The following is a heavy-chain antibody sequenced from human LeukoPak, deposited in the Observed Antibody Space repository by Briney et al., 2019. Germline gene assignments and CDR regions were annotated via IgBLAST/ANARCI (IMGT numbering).Heavy chain of an antibody. CDR2: INHSGST. V-gene: IGHV4-34*01. CDR1: GGSFSGYY. D-gene: IGHD3-9*01. Sequence: SETLSLTCAVYGGSFSGYYWSWNRQPPGKGLEWIGEINHSGSTNYNPSLKSRVTISVDTSKNQFSLKLSSVTAADTAVYYCARERYYDILTGLDYWGQGTLVTVSS. CDR3: ARERYYDILTGLDY. J-gene: IGHJ4*02.